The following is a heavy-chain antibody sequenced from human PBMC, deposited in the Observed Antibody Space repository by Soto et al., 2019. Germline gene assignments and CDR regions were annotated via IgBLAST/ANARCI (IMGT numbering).Heavy chain of an antibody. J-gene: IGHJ3*02. V-gene: IGHV3-64D*08. D-gene: IGHD2-21*02. CDR1: GFTFSSYA. Sequence: GGSLRLSCSASGFTFSSYAMHWVRQAPGKGLEYVSAISSNGGSTYYADSVKGRFTISRDNSKNTLYLQMSSLRAEDTAVYYCVTNRGPYCGGDCYPGLAFDIWGQGTMVTVSS. CDR2: ISSNGGST. CDR3: VTNRGPYCGGDCYPGLAFDI.